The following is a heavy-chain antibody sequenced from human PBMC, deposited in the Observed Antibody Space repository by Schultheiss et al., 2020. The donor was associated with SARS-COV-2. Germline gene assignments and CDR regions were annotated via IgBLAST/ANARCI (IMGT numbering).Heavy chain of an antibody. V-gene: IGHV4-61*01. CDR2: INHSGST. CDR3: ARDHISKAVSGTGHDY. D-gene: IGHD6-19*01. CDR1: GGSVSSGSYY. Sequence: SETLSLTCTVSGGSVSSGSYYWSWIRQPPGKGLEWIGEINHSGSTNYNPSLKSRVTISVDTSKNQFSLKLSSVTAADTAVYYCARDHISKAVSGTGHDYWGQGTLVTVSS. J-gene: IGHJ4*02.